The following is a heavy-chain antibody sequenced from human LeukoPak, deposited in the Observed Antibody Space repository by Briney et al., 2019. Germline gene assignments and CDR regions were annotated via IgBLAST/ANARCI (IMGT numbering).Heavy chain of an antibody. CDR3: ARVDYYGSGSYLREYYYYGMDV. V-gene: IGHV1-8*01. D-gene: IGHD3-10*01. Sequence: GASVKVSCKASGYTFTSYDINWVRQATGQGLEWMGWMNPNSGNTGYAQKFQGRVTMTRNTSISIAYMELSSLRSEDTAVYYCARVDYYGSGSYLREYYYYGMDVWGQGTTVTVSS. CDR2: MNPNSGNT. J-gene: IGHJ6*02. CDR1: GYTFTSYD.